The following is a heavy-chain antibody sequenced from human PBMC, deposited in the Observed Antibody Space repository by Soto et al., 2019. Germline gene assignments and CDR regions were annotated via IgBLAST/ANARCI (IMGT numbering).Heavy chain of an antibody. D-gene: IGHD1-20*01. CDR3: ARDTESNRHND. J-gene: IGHJ1*01. Sequence: ASVKISCKASGYTFSTSGISWVRQAPGQGLEWVGWIRPDNGNTKSAQRLQGRVTLTTDTSASTAYMELRSLTSDDTAMYYCARDTESNRHNDWGQRTLVTVCS. CDR1: GYTFSTSG. CDR2: IRPDNGNT. V-gene: IGHV1-18*01.